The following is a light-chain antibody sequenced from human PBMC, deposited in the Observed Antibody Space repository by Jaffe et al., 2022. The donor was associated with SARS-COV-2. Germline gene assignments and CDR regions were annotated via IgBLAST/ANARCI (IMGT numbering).Light chain of an antibody. CDR3: SSYISSRNLGV. V-gene: IGLV2-14*01. CDR2: DVS. J-gene: IGLJ1*01. Sequence: QSALPQPASVSGSPGQSITISCTGTSSDVGANDYVSWYQQPPGKAPKLMIYDVSNRPSGVSNRFSGSKSGNTASLTISGLQAEDEADYYCSSYISSRNLGVFGTGTKVTVL. CDR1: SSDVGANDY.